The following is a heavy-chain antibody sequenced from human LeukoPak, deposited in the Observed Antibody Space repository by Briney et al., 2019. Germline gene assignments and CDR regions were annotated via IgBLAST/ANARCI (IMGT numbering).Heavy chain of an antibody. J-gene: IGHJ3*02. D-gene: IGHD3-22*01. CDR2: IYYSGST. Sequence: PSETLSLTCTVSGGSISSSSYYWGWIRQPPGKGLEWIGSIYYSGSTYYNPSLKSRVTISVDTSKNQFSLKLNSVTAADTAVYYCARQPGGITMIVVALGAFDIWGQGTMVTVSS. V-gene: IGHV4-39*01. CDR3: ARQPGGITMIVVALGAFDI. CDR1: GGSISSSSYY.